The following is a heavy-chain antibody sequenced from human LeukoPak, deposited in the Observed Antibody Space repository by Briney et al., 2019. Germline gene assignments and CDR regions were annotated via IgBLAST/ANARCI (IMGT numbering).Heavy chain of an antibody. CDR3: ARGVWTIGYCSSTSCKSLNYYYYGMDA. V-gene: IGHV4-4*02. D-gene: IGHD2-2*01. CDR2: IYHSGST. CDR1: GGSISSSNW. Sequence: SETLSLTCAVSGGSISSSNWWSWVRQPPGKGLEWIGEIYHSGSTNYNPSLKSRVTISVDKSKNQFSLKLSSVTAADTAVYYCARGVWTIGYCSSTSCKSLNYYYYGMDAWGQGTTVTVSS. J-gene: IGHJ6*02.